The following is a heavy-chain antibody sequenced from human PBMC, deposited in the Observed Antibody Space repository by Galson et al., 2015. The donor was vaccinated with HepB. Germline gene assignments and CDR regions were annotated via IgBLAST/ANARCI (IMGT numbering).Heavy chain of an antibody. CDR2: IYWDATK. V-gene: IGHV2-5*02. J-gene: IGHJ4*02. CDR1: GFSLSTDAVA. CDR3: AHRVPINYDFWSGYYSH. D-gene: IGHD3-3*01. Sequence: PALVKPTQTLALTCTISGFSLSTDAVAVGWIRQPPGKALEWLALIYWDATKRYSPSLRRRVTITKDTSKNQVVLTMTNMDPMDTGTYYCAHRVPINYDFWSGYYSHWGQGILVTVSS.